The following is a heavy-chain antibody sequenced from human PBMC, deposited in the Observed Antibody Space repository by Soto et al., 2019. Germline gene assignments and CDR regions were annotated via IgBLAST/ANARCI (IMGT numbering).Heavy chain of an antibody. J-gene: IGHJ5*02. D-gene: IGHD3-3*01. CDR2: ISSSSSTI. CDR1: GFTFSSYS. CDR3: ARGYVLRFSNWFAP. V-gene: IGHV3-48*01. Sequence: GSLRLSCAASGFTFSSYSMNWVRQAPGKGLEWVSYISSSSSTIYYADSVKGRFTISRDNAKNSLYLQMNSLRAEDTAVYYCARGYVLRFSNWFAPWGQGTLVTVYS.